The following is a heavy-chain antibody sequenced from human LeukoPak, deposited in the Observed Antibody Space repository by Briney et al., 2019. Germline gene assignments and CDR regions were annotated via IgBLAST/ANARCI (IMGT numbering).Heavy chain of an antibody. D-gene: IGHD5-24*01. Sequence: GGSLRLSCAASGFTFSSYSMTWVRQAPGKGLEWVTNIREDGSDKYYEDSVRGRFTVSRDNAENSLYLQMISLRAEDTALYYCARDRGWLQFDYWGQGTLVTVSS. CDR2: IREDGSDK. CDR3: ARDRGWLQFDY. V-gene: IGHV3-7*04. CDR1: GFTFSSYS. J-gene: IGHJ4*02.